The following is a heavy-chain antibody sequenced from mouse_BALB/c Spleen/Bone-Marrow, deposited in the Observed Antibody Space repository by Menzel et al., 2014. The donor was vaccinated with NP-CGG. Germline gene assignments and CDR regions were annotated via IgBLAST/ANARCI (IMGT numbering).Heavy chain of an antibody. CDR1: GFTLSSFG. D-gene: IGHD3-3*01. Sequence: EVQVVESGGGLVQPGGSRKLSCAASGFTLSSFGMHWVRQAPEKGLEWVAYISSGSRTVFYADTVKGRFTISRDNPKNTLFLQMTSLRSEDTAMYYCTRSRGNWDDFDYWGQGTTLTVSS. CDR2: ISSGSRTV. CDR3: TRSRGNWDDFDY. J-gene: IGHJ2*01. V-gene: IGHV5-17*02.